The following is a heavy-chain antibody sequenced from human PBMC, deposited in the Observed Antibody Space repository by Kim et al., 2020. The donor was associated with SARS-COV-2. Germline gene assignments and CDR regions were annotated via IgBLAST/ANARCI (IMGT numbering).Heavy chain of an antibody. D-gene: IGHD4-17*01. J-gene: IGHJ3*02. CDR2: IYYSGST. CDR1: GGSISSGDYY. V-gene: IGHV4-30-4*01. CDR3: ARDPRVTTNAFDI. Sequence: SETLSLTCTVSGGSISSGDYYWSWIRQPPGKGLEWIGYIYYSGSTYYNPSLKSRVTISVDTSKNQFSLKLSSVTAADTAVYYCARDPRVTTNAFDIWGQGTMVTVSS.